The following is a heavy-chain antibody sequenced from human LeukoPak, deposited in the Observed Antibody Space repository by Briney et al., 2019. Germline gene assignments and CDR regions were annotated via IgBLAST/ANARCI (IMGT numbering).Heavy chain of an antibody. CDR3: ASRPNLYCSHGVCYISDY. V-gene: IGHV4-4*02. D-gene: IGHD2-8*01. CDR2: IYHSGST. J-gene: IGHJ4*02. CDR1: GGSIGSDNW. Sequence: SATLSLTCAVSGGSIGSDNWWTWVRQPPGKGLEWIGEIYHSGSTNYNPSLKSRVTISVDKSKNQFSLKLSSVTAADTAVYYCASRPNLYCSHGVCYISDYWGQGTLVTVSS.